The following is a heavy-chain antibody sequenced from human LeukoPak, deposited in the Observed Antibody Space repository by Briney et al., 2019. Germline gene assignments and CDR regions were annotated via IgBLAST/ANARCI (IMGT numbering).Heavy chain of an antibody. D-gene: IGHD2-15*01. J-gene: IGHJ6*02. Sequence: SETLSLTCTVSGGSISSSSYYWGWIRQPPGKGLEWIVSIYYSGSTYYNPSLKSRVTISVDTSKNQFSLKLSSVTAADTAVYYCARSAVVVAATPYYYYGMDVWGQGTTVTVSS. V-gene: IGHV4-39*01. CDR2: IYYSGST. CDR1: GGSISSSSYY. CDR3: ARSAVVVAATPYYYYGMDV.